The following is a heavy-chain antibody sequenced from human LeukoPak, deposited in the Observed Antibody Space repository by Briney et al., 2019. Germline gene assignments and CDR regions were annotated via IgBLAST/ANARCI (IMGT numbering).Heavy chain of an antibody. CDR2: IYYSGST. Sequence: PSETLSLTCTVSGYSISSGYYWGWIRQPPGKGLEWIGYIYYSGSTNYNPSLKSRVTISVDTSKNQFSLKLSSVTAADTAVYYCARDRAGFDYVWGSYRYFDYWGQGTLVTVSS. CDR3: ARDRAGFDYVWGSYRYFDY. CDR1: GYSISSGYY. V-gene: IGHV4-61*01. J-gene: IGHJ4*02. D-gene: IGHD3-16*02.